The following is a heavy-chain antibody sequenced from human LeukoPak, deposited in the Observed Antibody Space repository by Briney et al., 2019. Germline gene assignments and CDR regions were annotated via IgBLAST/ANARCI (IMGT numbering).Heavy chain of an antibody. CDR1: GFTFSSYW. CDR3: AREPDYDFWSGYAYYFDY. D-gene: IGHD3-3*01. V-gene: IGHV3-74*01. Sequence: GGSLRLSCAASGFTFSSYWMHWVRNAPGKGLVWVSRINSGGSSTSYADSVKGRFTISRDNAKNTLYLQMNSLRAEDTAVYYCAREPDYDFWSGYAYYFDYWGQGTLVTVSS. J-gene: IGHJ4*02. CDR2: INSGGSST.